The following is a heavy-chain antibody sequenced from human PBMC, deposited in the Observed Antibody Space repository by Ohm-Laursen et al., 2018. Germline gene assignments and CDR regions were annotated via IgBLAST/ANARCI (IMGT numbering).Heavy chain of an antibody. Sequence: GSSVKVSCKASGYTFTSYGISWVRQAPGQGLEWMGWISAYNGNTNYAQKLQGRVTMTTDTSTSTAYMELRSLRSDDTAVYYCASSWATRDAFDIWGQGTMVTVSS. CDR3: ASSWATRDAFDI. J-gene: IGHJ3*02. CDR2: ISAYNGNT. V-gene: IGHV1-18*01. CDR1: GYTFTSYG. D-gene: IGHD1-26*01.